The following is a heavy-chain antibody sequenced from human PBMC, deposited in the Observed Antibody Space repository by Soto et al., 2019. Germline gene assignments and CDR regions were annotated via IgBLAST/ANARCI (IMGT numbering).Heavy chain of an antibody. CDR1: GFTVSAYT. J-gene: IGHJ4*02. CDR3: ARWEQPLFDY. D-gene: IGHD1-26*01. CDR2: ISSDGNNK. Sequence: QVQLVKSGGGVVQPGRSLRLSCAASGFTVSAYTMHWVRQAPGKGLEWVAVISSDGNNKYYTDSVKGRFTISRDTSTNTLYLQMNSLRAEDTAVYYCARWEQPLFDYWGQGTLVTVSS. V-gene: IGHV3-30-3*01.